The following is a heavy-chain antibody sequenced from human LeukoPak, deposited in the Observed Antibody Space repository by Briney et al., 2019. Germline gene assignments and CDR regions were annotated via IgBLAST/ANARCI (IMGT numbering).Heavy chain of an antibody. CDR1: GFTFSSYA. J-gene: IGHJ4*02. CDR3: ATTMIWGVITDY. D-gene: IGHD3-10*01. V-gene: IGHV3-23*01. CDR2: ISGSGAST. Sequence: GGSLRLSCAASGFTFSSYAMSWVRQAPGKGLEWVSGISGSGASTYYADSVKGRFTISRDNSKNTLYLQMNSLRAEDTAVYYCATTMIWGVITDYWGQGTLVTVSS.